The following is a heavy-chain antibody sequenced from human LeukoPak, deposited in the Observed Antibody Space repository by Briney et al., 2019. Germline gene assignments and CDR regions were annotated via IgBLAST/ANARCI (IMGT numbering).Heavy chain of an antibody. CDR2: FDPEDGET. CDR1: GYTLTELS. D-gene: IGHD3-9*01. V-gene: IGHV1-24*01. Sequence: GASVKVSCKVSGYTLTELSMHWVRQAPGKGLEWMGGFDPEDGETIYAQKFQGRVTMIEDTSTDTAYMELSSLRSEDTAVYYCATVTRLRYFDWLFSPLDYFDYWGQGTLVTVSS. CDR3: ATVTRLRYFDWLFSPLDYFDY. J-gene: IGHJ4*02.